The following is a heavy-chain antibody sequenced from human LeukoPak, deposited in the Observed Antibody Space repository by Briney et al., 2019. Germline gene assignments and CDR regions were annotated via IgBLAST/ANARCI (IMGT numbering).Heavy chain of an antibody. CDR3: ASLAHNQPYGDYPSYYFDY. CDR1: GGSISSYY. Sequence: PSETLSLTCTVSGGSISSYYWRWIRQPPGKGLEWIGYIYYSGCTNYNPSLKSRVTISVDTSKNQFSLKLSSVTAADTAVYYCASLAHNQPYGDYPSYYFDYWGQGTLVTVSS. J-gene: IGHJ4*02. D-gene: IGHD4-17*01. CDR2: IYYSGCT. V-gene: IGHV4-59*01.